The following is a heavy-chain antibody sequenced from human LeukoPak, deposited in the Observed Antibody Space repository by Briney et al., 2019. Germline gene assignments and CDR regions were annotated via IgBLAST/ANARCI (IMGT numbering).Heavy chain of an antibody. Sequence: GGSLRLSCAASGFTFDDYAMHWVRQAPGKGLEWVSGISWNSGSIGYADSVKGRFTISRDNAKNSLYLQMNSLRAEDTAVYYCARAMYYDFWSGYQDYWGQGTLVTVSS. V-gene: IGHV3-9*01. CDR3: ARAMYYDFWSGYQDY. D-gene: IGHD3-3*01. CDR2: ISWNSGSI. J-gene: IGHJ4*02. CDR1: GFTFDDYA.